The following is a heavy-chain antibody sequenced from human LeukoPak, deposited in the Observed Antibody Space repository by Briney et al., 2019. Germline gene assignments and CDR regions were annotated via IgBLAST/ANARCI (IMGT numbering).Heavy chain of an antibody. V-gene: IGHV3-30*18. CDR3: AKRCSSTSCYDDY. Sequence: GGSLRLSCAASGFTFSSYGMHWVRQAPGKGLEWVAVISYDGSNKYYADSVKGRFTISRDNSKNTLYLQMNSLRAEDTAVYYCAKRCSSTSCYDDYWGQGTLVTVSS. CDR2: ISYDGSNK. J-gene: IGHJ4*02. CDR1: GFTFSSYG. D-gene: IGHD2-2*01.